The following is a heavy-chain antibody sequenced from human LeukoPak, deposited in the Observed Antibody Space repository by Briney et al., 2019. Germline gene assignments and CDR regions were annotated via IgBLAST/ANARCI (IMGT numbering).Heavy chain of an antibody. CDR3: AGTGGLDY. V-gene: IGHV3-30*03. Sequence: PGGSLRLSCAASGFTFSSYGMHWVRQAPGKGLEWVAVISYDGSNKYYADSVKGRFTISRDNSKNTLYLQMNSLRAEDTAVYYCAGTGGLDYWGQGTLVTVSS. D-gene: IGHD3-16*01. CDR1: GFTFSSYG. CDR2: ISYDGSNK. J-gene: IGHJ4*02.